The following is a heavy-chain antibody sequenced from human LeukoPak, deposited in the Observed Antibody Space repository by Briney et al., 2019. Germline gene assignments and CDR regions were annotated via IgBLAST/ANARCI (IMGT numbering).Heavy chain of an antibody. Sequence: SGRSLRLSCAASGFTFSSYGMHWVRQAPGKGLEWVAVISYDGSSKYYGDSVKGRFTISRDNSKNTLYLQMNSLRAEDTAVYYCAKDLRGDYGGIWGQGTMVTVS. CDR1: GFTFSSYG. CDR3: AKDLRGDYGGI. J-gene: IGHJ3*02. CDR2: ISYDGSSK. V-gene: IGHV3-30*18. D-gene: IGHD4-23*01.